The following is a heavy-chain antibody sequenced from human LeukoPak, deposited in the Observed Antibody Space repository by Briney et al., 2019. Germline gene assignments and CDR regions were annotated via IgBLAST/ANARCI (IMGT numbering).Heavy chain of an antibody. CDR1: GYTFTDHY. V-gene: IGHV1-2*07. CDR3: ARDGRLSGIAAAGLVDY. J-gene: IGHJ4*02. Sequence: ASVKVSCKASGYTFTDHYMHWVRQAPGQGLEWMGWINPNSDGINNYAHKFQGRVTMTRDTSISTAYMELSRLRSDDTAVYYCARDGRLSGIAAAGLVDYWGQGTLVTVSS. CDR2: INPNSDGI. D-gene: IGHD6-13*01.